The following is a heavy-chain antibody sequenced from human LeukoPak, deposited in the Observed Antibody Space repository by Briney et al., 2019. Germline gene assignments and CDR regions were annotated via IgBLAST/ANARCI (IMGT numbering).Heavy chain of an antibody. CDR2: IIPIFGTA. Sequence: SVKVSCKASGGTFSSYAISWVRQGPGQGLEWMGGIIPIFGTANYAQKFQGRVTITADKSTSTAYMELSSLRSEDTAVYYCARNLIGDTAMVTLRIWGQGTLVTVSS. CDR3: ARNLIGDTAMVTLRI. J-gene: IGHJ4*02. D-gene: IGHD5-18*01. V-gene: IGHV1-69*06. CDR1: GGTFSSYA.